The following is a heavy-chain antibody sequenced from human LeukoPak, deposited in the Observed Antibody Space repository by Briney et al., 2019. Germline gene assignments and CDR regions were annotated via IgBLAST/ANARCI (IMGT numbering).Heavy chain of an antibody. CDR2: ISTSGDNT. J-gene: IGHJ4*02. D-gene: IGHD4-11*01. Sequence: GGSLRLSCVASDFTFSFYWMTWVRQAPGKGLEWVSAISTSGDNTYYADSVRGRFTISRDNSKNTLYLQMNSLRAEDTAVYYCAKETAYSYPLYYFDYWGQGTLVTVSS. CDR1: DFTFSFYW. V-gene: IGHV3-23*01. CDR3: AKETAYSYPLYYFDY.